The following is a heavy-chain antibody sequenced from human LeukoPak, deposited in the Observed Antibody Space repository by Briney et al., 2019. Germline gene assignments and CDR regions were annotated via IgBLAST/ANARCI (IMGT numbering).Heavy chain of an antibody. CDR1: GGSISAYY. D-gene: IGHD2-15*01. V-gene: IGHV4-4*07. CDR2: IYSSGTT. J-gene: IGHJ3*02. CDR3: ARGRYCSADICSGGDAFDI. Sequence: SETLSLTCIVSGGSISAYYWSWIRQPAGKGLEWIGRIYSSGTTNYNPSLESRVTMSVDTSKNQFSLKLTSVSAADTAVYYCARGRYCSADICSGGDAFDIWGQGTMVSVSS.